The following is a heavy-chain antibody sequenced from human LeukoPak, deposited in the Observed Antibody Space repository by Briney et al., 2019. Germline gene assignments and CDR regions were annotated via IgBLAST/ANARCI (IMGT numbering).Heavy chain of an antibody. Sequence: SETLSLTCTVSGGSISGYYWSWIRQPPGKGLEWIGYISYSGYTNFHPSLKSRATISVDTSKNQFSLKLSSVTAADTAVYYCARDGYYYDSSGYSGAFDIWGQGTMVTVSS. J-gene: IGHJ3*02. CDR3: ARDGYYYDSSGYSGAFDI. V-gene: IGHV4-59*01. CDR2: ISYSGYT. D-gene: IGHD3-22*01. CDR1: GGSISGYY.